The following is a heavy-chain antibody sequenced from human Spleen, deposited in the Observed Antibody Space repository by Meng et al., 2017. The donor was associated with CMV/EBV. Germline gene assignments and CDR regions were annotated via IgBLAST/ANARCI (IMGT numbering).Heavy chain of an antibody. CDR3: ARDTDTVDGRWLQSAYYYYYGMDV. CDR1: GASITSSSYF. D-gene: IGHD5-24*01. J-gene: IGHJ6*02. V-gene: IGHV4-39*06. Sequence: SETLSLTCTVSGASITSSSYFWDWIRQSPGKGLEWIGSLSYGGNIYYNSSLKSRVTISVDMSKNQITLRLTSVTAADTAVYYCARDTDTVDGRWLQSAYYYYYGMDVWGQGTTVTVSS. CDR2: LSYGGNI.